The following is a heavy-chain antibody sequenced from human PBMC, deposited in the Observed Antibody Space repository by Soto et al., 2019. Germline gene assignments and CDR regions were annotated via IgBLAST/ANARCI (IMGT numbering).Heavy chain of an antibody. V-gene: IGHV1-24*01. CDR1: GYTLTELS. CDR2: FDPEDGET. J-gene: IGHJ6*03. CDR3: ATLGIGAPGVGGYYYYMDV. Sequence: GASVKVSCKVSGYTLTELSMHWVRQAPGKGLEWMGGFDPEDGETIYAQKFQGRVTMTEDTSKDTAYMELSSLRSEDTAVYYCATLGIGAPGVGGYYYYMDVWGKGTTVTVSS. D-gene: IGHD1-26*01.